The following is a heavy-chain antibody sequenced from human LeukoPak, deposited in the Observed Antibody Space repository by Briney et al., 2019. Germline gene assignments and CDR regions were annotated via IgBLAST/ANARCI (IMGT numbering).Heavy chain of an antibody. CDR3: ARVVYGRGMDV. CDR2: ISSSSSYI. V-gene: IGHV3-21*04. D-gene: IGHD2-8*02. Sequence: GGSLRLSCAASGFTFSSYSMNWVRQAPGKGLEWVSSISSSSSYIYYADSVKGRFTISRDNSKNTLYLQMNSLRAEDTAVYYCARVVYGRGMDVWGQGTTVTVSS. CDR1: GFTFSSYS. J-gene: IGHJ6*02.